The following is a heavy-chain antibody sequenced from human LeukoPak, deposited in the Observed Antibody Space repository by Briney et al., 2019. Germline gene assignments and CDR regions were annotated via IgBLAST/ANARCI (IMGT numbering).Heavy chain of an antibody. Sequence: GGSLRLSCAASGFTFSSYAMSWVRQAPGKGLEWVSAISGSGGSTYYADSVKGRFTISRDNSKNTLYLQMNSLRAEDTAVYYCASQNSPGYSSSWYEGWGQGTLVTVSS. D-gene: IGHD6-13*01. V-gene: IGHV3-23*01. CDR3: ASQNSPGYSSSWYEG. J-gene: IGHJ4*02. CDR1: GFTFSSYA. CDR2: ISGSGGST.